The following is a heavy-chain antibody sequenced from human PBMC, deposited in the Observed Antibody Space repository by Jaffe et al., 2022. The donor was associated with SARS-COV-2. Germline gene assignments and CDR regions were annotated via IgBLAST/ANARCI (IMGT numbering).Heavy chain of an antibody. J-gene: IGHJ4*02. Sequence: QVQLVVSGGGVVQPGRSLRLSCAGSGFTFSGYAMHWVRQAPGKGLEWVAVVSSDGNHKYYANSVKGRFAISRDNSKSTLYLQMNSLRPEDTAVYYCVRVGDTRHFDYWGQGTLVTASS. CDR1: GFTFSGYA. V-gene: IGHV3-30*09. CDR2: VSSDGNHK. CDR3: VRVGDTRHFDY. D-gene: IGHD2-2*01.